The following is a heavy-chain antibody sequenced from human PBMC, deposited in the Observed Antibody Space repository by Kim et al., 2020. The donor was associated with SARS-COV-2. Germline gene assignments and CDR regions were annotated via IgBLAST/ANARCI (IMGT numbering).Heavy chain of an antibody. J-gene: IGHJ3*02. CDR1: GFTFDDYA. CDR2: ISCNSGSI. Sequence: SLRLSCAASGFTFDDYAMHWVRQAPGKGLEWVSGISCNSGSIGYADSVKGRFTISRDNAKNSLYLQMNSLRAEDTALYYCAKDNGSFMITFGGVIVRGAFDIWGQGTMVTVSS. CDR3: AKDNGSFMITFGGVIVRGAFDI. D-gene: IGHD3-16*02. V-gene: IGHV3-9*01.